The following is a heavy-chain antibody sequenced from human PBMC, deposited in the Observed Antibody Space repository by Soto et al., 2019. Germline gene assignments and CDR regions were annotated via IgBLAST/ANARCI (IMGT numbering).Heavy chain of an antibody. D-gene: IGHD6-13*01. CDR2: ISYGGNNK. J-gene: IGHJ4*02. CDR1: GFACKSYG. CDR3: AKEGIHKPLDY. Sequence: PGGSLRLSCAASGFACKSYGMHLVRQAPGKGLEWVAVISYGGNNKYYADSVKGRFTISRDIHKNTLYLQLNSLRAEDTAVYYCAKEGIHKPLDYWGQAIRVTFSS. V-gene: IGHV3-30*18.